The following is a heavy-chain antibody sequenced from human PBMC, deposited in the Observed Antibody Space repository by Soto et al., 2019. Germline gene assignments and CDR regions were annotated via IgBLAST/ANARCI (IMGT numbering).Heavy chain of an antibody. CDR2: ISYDGSNK. V-gene: IGHV3-30*18. CDR3: AKDMQFLTLGPDAFDI. Sequence: GGSLRLSCAASGFTFSSYGMHWVRQAPGKGLEWVAVISYDGSNKYYADSVKGRFTISRDNSKNTLYLQMNSLRAEDTAVYYCAKDMQFLTLGPDAFDIWGQGTMVTVS. D-gene: IGHD7-27*01. J-gene: IGHJ3*02. CDR1: GFTFSSYG.